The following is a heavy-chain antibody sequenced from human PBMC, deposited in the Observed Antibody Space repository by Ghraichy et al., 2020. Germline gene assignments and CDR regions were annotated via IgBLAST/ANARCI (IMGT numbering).Heavy chain of an antibody. CDR1: GGTFSSYA. Sequence: SVKVSCKASGGTFSSYAISWVRQAPGQGLEWLGRFIPILGIANYAQKFQGRVTFTADKSTGTAYMELSGLRSEDTAVYYCSRDQPNSGSYYVGLGWFDPWGQGTLVTVSS. V-gene: IGHV1-69*04. CDR3: SRDQPNSGSYYVGLGWFDP. J-gene: IGHJ5*02. D-gene: IGHD1-26*01. CDR2: FIPILGIA.